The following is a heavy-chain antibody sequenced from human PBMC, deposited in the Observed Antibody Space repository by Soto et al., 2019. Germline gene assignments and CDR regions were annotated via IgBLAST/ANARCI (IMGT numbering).Heavy chain of an antibody. D-gene: IGHD6-13*01. CDR3: AQDLGSSWYHYNSFAP. J-gene: IGHJ5*02. CDR1: GFTFSGYA. V-gene: IGHV3-23*01. CDR2: IGSGSP. Sequence: EVQLLESGGGLVQPGGSLRLSCAASGFTFSGYAMSWVRQAPGKGLEWVSAIGSGSPFYADSVKGRFTISRDNANSMLYLQMSSRRADDTAVYFCAQDLGSSWYHYNSFAPGGQGTLVTVSS.